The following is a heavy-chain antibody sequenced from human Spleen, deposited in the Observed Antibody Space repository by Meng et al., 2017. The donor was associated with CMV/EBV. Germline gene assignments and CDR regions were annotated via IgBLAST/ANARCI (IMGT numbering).Heavy chain of an antibody. CDR3: ARGGSNSGGYYSPFY. V-gene: IGHV4-31*02. Sequence: GGSISSGGYYWNWIRQHPGKGLEWIGSISHSGNTYYSPSLESRLTISSDTSNNQFSLKLNSVTAADTAVYYCARGGSNSGGYYSPFYWGQGTLVTVSS. J-gene: IGHJ4*01. CDR2: ISHSGNT. CDR1: GGSISSGGYY. D-gene: IGHD3-22*01.